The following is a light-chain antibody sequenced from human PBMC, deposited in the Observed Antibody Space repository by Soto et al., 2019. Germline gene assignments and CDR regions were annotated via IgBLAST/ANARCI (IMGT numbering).Light chain of an antibody. V-gene: IGKV3-15*01. CDR3: QQDNNWLWT. J-gene: IGKJ1*01. CDR1: QSGSSH. CDR2: GAS. Sequence: EIVMTQSPATLSVSPGERATLSCRASQSGSSHLAWYQQKPGQAPRLLIYGASTRATGIPARFSGSGSGTEFTLTISSLQSEDFAVYYCQQDNNWLWTFGQGTKVEIK.